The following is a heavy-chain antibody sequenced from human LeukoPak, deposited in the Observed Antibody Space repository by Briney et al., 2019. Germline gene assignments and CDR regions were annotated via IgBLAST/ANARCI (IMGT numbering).Heavy chain of an antibody. D-gene: IGHD3-10*01. CDR1: GGSISSSSYY. CDR2: IYYSGST. CDR3: ARETTTGSGSYYNED. V-gene: IGHV4-39*02. J-gene: IGHJ4*02. Sequence: SETLSLTCTVSGGSISSSSYYWGWIRQPPGKGLEWIGSIYYSGSTYHNPSLKSRVTISVDTSKNQFSLKLSSVTAADTAVYYCARETTTGSGSYYNEDWGQGTLVTVSS.